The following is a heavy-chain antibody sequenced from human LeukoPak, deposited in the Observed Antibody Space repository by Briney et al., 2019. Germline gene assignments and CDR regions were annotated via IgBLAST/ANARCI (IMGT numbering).Heavy chain of an antibody. CDR1: GGYISSYY. CDR2: IYYSGST. D-gene: IGHD5-12*01. CDR3: ARQLRYDYPDY. J-gene: IGHJ4*02. Sequence: PSETLFLTCTVPGGYISSYYWGWIRQPPGKGLEWIGYIYYSGSTNYNPSLKSRVTISVDTSKNQFSLKLSSVTAADTAVYYCARQLRYDYPDYWGQGTLVTVSS. V-gene: IGHV4-59*08.